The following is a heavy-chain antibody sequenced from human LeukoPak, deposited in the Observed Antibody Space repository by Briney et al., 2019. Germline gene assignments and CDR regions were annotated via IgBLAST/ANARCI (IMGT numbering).Heavy chain of an antibody. Sequence: ASVKVSCKASGYTLTGYYMHWLRQAPGQGLEWMGWINPNSSDTDYAQKFQGRVTMTRDTSISTAYMELSRLTSDDTAVYYCAKNPYEYYFDYWGQGTLVTVSS. CDR1: GYTLTGYY. CDR3: AKNPYEYYFDY. V-gene: IGHV1-2*02. CDR2: INPNSSDT. D-gene: IGHD5-12*01. J-gene: IGHJ4*02.